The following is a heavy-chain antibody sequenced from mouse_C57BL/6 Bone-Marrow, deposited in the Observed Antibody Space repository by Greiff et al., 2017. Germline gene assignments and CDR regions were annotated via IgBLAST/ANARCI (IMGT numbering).Heavy chain of an antibody. J-gene: IGHJ2*01. D-gene: IGHD1-1*01. CDR2: ISDGGSYT. Sequence: EVKLVESGGGLVKPGGSLKLSCAASGFTFSSYAMSWVRQTPEKRLEWVATISDGGSYTYYPDNVKGRFTITRDNAKNNLYLQMSHLKSEDTAMYYCASEGESSSFDYWGQGTTLTVSS. CDR3: ASEGESSSFDY. CDR1: GFTFSSYA. V-gene: IGHV5-4*03.